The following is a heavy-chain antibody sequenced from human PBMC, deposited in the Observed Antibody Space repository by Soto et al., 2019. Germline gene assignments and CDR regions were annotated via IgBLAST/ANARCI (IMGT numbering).Heavy chain of an antibody. V-gene: IGHV4-31*03. J-gene: IGHJ3*02. D-gene: IGHD4-17*01. CDR1: GCSISSGGYY. Sequence: SETLSLTCTVSGCSISSGGYYWSWIRQHPGKGLEWIGHIYYSGSTYYNPSLKSRVTISVDTSKDQFSLKLSSVTAADTAVYYCARREDYAQHAFDIWGQGTMVTVSS. CDR2: IYYSGST. CDR3: ARREDYAQHAFDI.